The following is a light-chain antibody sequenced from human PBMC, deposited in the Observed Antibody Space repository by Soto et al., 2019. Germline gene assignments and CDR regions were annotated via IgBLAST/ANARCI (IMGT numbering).Light chain of an antibody. J-gene: IGLJ3*02. CDR1: SSNIGSHT. CDR3: VVWDGSLNGRV. Sequence: QSALTQVPSASGTPGQRVTISCSGSSSNIGSHTINWYQQLPGTAPKLLIYNNNQRPSGVPDRFSGSKSGTSASLAISGLQSEDEADYYCVVWDGSLNGRVFGGGTKVTVL. V-gene: IGLV1-44*01. CDR2: NNN.